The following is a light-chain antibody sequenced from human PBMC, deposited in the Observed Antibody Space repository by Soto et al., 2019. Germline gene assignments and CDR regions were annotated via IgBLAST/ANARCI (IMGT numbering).Light chain of an antibody. CDR2: DAS. V-gene: IGKV1-33*01. CDR1: QDISNR. CDR3: QQYDYSPRYT. J-gene: IGKJ2*01. Sequence: DIQKTQSPSSLSASVGDRVTITCQASQDISNRLNWYQQKPGKAPKFLIYDASNLETGVPSRFSGSGSGTDFTFTISSLQPEDVATYYCQQYDYSPRYTFGPGTKLEIK.